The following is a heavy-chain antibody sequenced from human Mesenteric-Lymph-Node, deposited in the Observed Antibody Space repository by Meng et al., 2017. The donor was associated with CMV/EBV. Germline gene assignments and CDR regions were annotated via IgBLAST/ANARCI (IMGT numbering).Heavy chain of an antibody. J-gene: IGHJ4*02. CDR3: AHLFAGYYSRWYLDF. V-gene: IGHV2-5*02. CDR2: IYWDDDE. Sequence: SGLSLSPTGVGVGWIRQPPGKALQWLALIYWDDDERYNASLKSRLTITKDTSKNQVVLTMTNMDPVDTGTYYCAHLFAGYYSRWYLDFWGQGILVTVSS. CDR1: GLSLSPTGVG. D-gene: IGHD6-13*01.